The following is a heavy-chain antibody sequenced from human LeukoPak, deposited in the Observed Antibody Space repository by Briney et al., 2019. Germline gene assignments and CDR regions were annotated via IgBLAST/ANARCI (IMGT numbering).Heavy chain of an antibody. Sequence: GGSLRLSCAASGFTFSNYWMSWVRQAPGKGLEWVANIKQDGSEKYYVNSVKGRFTISRDNAKNSLYLQMNSLRAEDTALYYCAKDILYYYDSSGFDYWGQGTLVTVSS. J-gene: IGHJ4*02. D-gene: IGHD3-22*01. CDR2: IKQDGSEK. V-gene: IGHV3-7*03. CDR1: GFTFSNYW. CDR3: AKDILYYYDSSGFDY.